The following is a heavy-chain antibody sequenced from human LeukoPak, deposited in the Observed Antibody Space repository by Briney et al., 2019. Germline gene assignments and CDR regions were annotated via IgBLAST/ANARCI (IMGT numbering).Heavy chain of an antibody. V-gene: IGHV3-30-3*01. J-gene: IGHJ4*02. CDR3: EKRYCSSTSCFDY. D-gene: IGHD2-2*01. Sequence: GGSPRLSCAASGFTFSSYAMHWVRQAPGKGLEWVAVISYDGSNKYYADSVKGRFTISRDNSKNTLYLQMNSLRAEDTAVYYCEKRYCSSTSCFDYWGQGTLVTVSS. CDR2: ISYDGSNK. CDR1: GFTFSSYA.